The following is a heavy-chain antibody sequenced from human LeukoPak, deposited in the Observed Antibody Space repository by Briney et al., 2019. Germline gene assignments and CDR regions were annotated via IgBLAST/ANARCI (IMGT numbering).Heavy chain of an antibody. D-gene: IGHD6-13*01. CDR3: ARHSGVYSSSWSPRNWFDP. V-gene: IGHV5-51*01. Sequence: GESLKISCKGSGYSFTSYWIGWVRQMPGKGLEWMGIIYPGDSDTRYSPSFQGQVTISADKSISTAYLQWSSLKASDTAMYYCARHSGVYSSSWSPRNWFDPWGQGTLVTVSS. CDR2: IYPGDSDT. CDR1: GYSFTSYW. J-gene: IGHJ5*02.